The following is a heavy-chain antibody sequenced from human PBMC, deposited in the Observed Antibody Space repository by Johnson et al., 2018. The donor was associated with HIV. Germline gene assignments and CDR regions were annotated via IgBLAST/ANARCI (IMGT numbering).Heavy chain of an antibody. CDR2: ISSSGSTI. V-gene: IGHV3-11*04. CDR3: ARGPGRQEATRWGDAFDI. CDR1: GFSFSDYY. D-gene: IGHD3-16*01. J-gene: IGHJ3*02. Sequence: QVQLVESGGGLVKPGGSLRLSCAASGFSFSDYYMSWIRQAPGKGLEWVSYISSSGSTIYYADSVKGRFTISRDNSKNTLYLQMNSLRAEDTAVYYCARGPGRQEATRWGDAFDIWGQGTMVTVSS.